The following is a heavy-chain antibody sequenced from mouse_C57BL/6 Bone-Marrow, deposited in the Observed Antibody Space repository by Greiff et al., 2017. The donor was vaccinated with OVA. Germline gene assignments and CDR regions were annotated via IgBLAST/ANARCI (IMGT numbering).Heavy chain of an antibody. CDR2: IDPETGGT. D-gene: IGHD2-1*01. J-gene: IGHJ3*01. CDR3: TSGIYYGTY. V-gene: IGHV1-15*01. Sequence: QVHVKQSGAELVRPGASVTLSCKASGYTFTDYEMHWVKQTPVHGLEWIGAIDPETGGTAYNQKFKGKAILTADKSSSTAYMELRSLTSEDSAVYYCTSGIYYGTYWGQGTLVTVSA. CDR1: GYTFTDYE.